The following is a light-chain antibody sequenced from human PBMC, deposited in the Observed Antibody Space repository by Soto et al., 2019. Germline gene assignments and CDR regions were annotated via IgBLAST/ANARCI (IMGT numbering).Light chain of an antibody. J-gene: IGKJ5*01. Sequence: EIMMTQSPPTLSVSPGERATLSCRASQSVSSSLAWYQQKPGQAPRLLIYGASNRATGIPDRFSGSGAGTEFTLTISSLQSEDFAVYYCHQYNNWRTFGQGTRLEIK. CDR1: QSVSSS. CDR3: HQYNNWRT. CDR2: GAS. V-gene: IGKV3-15*01.